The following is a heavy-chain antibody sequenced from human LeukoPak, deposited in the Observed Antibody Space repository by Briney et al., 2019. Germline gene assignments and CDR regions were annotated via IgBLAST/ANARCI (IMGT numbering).Heavy chain of an antibody. J-gene: IGHJ3*02. CDR3: AREGTDAFDI. V-gene: IGHV3-21*01. CDR1: GFTFSTYW. Sequence: PGGSLRLSCAASGFTFSTYWMSWVRQAPGKGLEWVSSISSSSNYIYYADSVKGRFTISRDNAKNSLYLQMNSLRAEDTAVYYCAREGTDAFDIWGQGTMVTVSS. CDR2: ISSSSNYI.